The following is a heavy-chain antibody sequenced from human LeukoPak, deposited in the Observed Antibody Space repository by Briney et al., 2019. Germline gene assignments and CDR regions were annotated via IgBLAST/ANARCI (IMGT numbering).Heavy chain of an antibody. D-gene: IGHD1-26*01. Sequence: GGSLRLSCGASGFSFISYWMHWVRQTPEKRLVWVSYIDPYGGDTNYADSVKGRFTISRDNDKNTLYLQMNSLRVGDSAVYYCVKDRLGGIVGQLDHWGQGTLVTVSS. J-gene: IGHJ4*02. V-gene: IGHV3-74*01. CDR3: VKDRLGGIVGQLDH. CDR2: IDPYGGDT. CDR1: GFSFISYW.